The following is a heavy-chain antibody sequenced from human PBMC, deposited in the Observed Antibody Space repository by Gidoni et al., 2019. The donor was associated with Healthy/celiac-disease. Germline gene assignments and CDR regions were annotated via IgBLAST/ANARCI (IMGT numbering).Heavy chain of an antibody. CDR3: ARGIAVAGYLDY. CDR1: GGSFSGYY. D-gene: IGHD6-19*01. CDR2: INHSGST. J-gene: IGHJ4*02. Sequence: QVQLQQWGAGLLKPSETLSLTCAVYGGSFSGYYWSWIRQPPGKGLEWIGEINHSGSTNYNPSLKSRVTISVDTSKNQFSLKLSSVTAADTAVYYCARGIAVAGYLDYWGQGTLVTVSS. V-gene: IGHV4-34*01.